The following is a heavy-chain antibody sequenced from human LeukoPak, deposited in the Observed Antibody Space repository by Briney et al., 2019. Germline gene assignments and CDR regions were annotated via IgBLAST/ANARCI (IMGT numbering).Heavy chain of an antibody. CDR2: ISGSGGST. CDR3: AKDRIWSGYSKYYFDC. CDR1: GFTFSSYA. Sequence: PGGSLRLSCAGSGFTFSSYAMNWVRQAPGKGLEWVSGISGSGGSTYYADSVKGRFTISRDNSKNTLYLQINSLRAEDAAIYYCAKDRIWSGYSKYYFDCWGQGTLVTVSS. D-gene: IGHD3-3*01. V-gene: IGHV3-23*01. J-gene: IGHJ4*02.